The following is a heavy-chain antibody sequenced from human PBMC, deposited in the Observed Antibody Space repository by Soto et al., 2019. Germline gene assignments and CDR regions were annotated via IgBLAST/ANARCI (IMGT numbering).Heavy chain of an antibody. CDR3: AKRGSDRSYYFDY. Sequence: EVQLVESGGGLVQPGRSLRVSCAASGFTFDDYAMYWVRQAPGKGLEWVSGISWNSGSIAYADSVKGRFTISRDNAKNSLYLQMNSLRAEDTALYYCAKRGSDRSYYFDYWGQGTLVTVSS. CDR2: ISWNSGSI. D-gene: IGHD6-19*01. V-gene: IGHV3-9*01. J-gene: IGHJ4*02. CDR1: GFTFDDYA.